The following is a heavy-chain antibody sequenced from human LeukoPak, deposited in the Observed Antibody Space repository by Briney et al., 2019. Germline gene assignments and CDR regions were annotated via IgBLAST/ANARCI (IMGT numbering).Heavy chain of an antibody. CDR2: FDPEDGET. CDR3: ATDPRYCGGDCYSFRD. V-gene: IGHV1-24*01. Sequence: ASVKVSFKVSGYTLTELSMHWVRQAPGKGLEWMGGFDPEDGETIYAQKFQGRVTMTEDRSTDTAYMELSSLRSEDTAVYYCATDPRYCGGDCYSFRDWGQGTLVTVSS. J-gene: IGHJ4*02. D-gene: IGHD2-21*02. CDR1: GYTLTELS.